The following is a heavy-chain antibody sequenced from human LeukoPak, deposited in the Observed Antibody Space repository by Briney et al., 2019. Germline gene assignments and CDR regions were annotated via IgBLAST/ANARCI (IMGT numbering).Heavy chain of an antibody. J-gene: IGHJ4*02. CDR2: ISSSGSYI. CDR1: GFTFNSYT. CDR3: ARLRNDYGDYVLDY. Sequence: GGSLLLSCAASGFTFNSYTMNWVRPAPGKGLEWVSSISSSGSYIYYADSVKGRFTISRDNAENSLYLQMNSLRAEDTAVYYCARLRNDYGDYVLDYWGQGTLVTVSS. V-gene: IGHV3-21*01. D-gene: IGHD4-17*01.